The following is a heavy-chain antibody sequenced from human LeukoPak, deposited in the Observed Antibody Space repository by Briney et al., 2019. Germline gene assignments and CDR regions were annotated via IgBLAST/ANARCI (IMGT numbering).Heavy chain of an antibody. Sequence: ASVKVSCKASGGTFSSYAISWVRQAPGQGLEWMGGIIPIFGTANYAQKFQGRVTITTDESTSTAYMELCSLRSEDTAVYYCARGSSGYDWNFDYWGQGTLVTVSS. D-gene: IGHD5-12*01. CDR1: GGTFSSYA. CDR3: ARGSSGYDWNFDY. CDR2: IIPIFGTA. J-gene: IGHJ4*02. V-gene: IGHV1-69*05.